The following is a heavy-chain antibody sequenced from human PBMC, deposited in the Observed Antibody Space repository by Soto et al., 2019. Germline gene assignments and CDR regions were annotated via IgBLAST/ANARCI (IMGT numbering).Heavy chain of an antibody. CDR1: SDTISSTRR. Sequence: QTLSLTRTVSSDTISSTRRWSWVRLSPGKALEWLALIYWDDDRRYSPSLKSRLTITKDTSKNQVVLTMTNMDPVDTATYYCTHSIDTTMALDFWGQGTLVTVSS. CDR3: THSIDTTMALDF. V-gene: IGHV2-5*02. D-gene: IGHD5-18*01. CDR2: IYWDDDR. J-gene: IGHJ4*02.